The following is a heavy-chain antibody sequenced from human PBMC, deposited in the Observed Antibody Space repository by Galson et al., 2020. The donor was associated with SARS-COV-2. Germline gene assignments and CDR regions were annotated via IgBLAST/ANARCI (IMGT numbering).Heavy chain of an antibody. CDR3: ARGSAVAGNDRYFQH. Sequence: ASVKVSCKASGYTFTNYAMHWVRQAPGQGLEWMGWINSGNGNTKYSQKFQGRVTITSDTSASTAYMELSSLRSEDTAVYYCARGSAVAGNDRYFQHWGQGTLVTVSS. CDR2: INSGNGNT. D-gene: IGHD6-19*01. J-gene: IGHJ1*01. CDR1: GYTFTNYA. V-gene: IGHV1-3*01.